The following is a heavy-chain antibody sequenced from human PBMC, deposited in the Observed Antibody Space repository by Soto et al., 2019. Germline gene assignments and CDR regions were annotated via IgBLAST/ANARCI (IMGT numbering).Heavy chain of an antibody. CDR3: ARTRAFGVMQRY. D-gene: IGHD2-8*01. CDR2: ISDSGVT. Sequence: SETLSLTCTVSGGSISRYYWTWIRQPPGNGLEWIGYISDSGVTIYSPSLKSRVTISVDTSKNQLYLKLSPVPAAYTAFYYCARTRAFGVMQRYWRQGTQVTVSS. J-gene: IGHJ4*02. CDR1: GGSISRYY. V-gene: IGHV4-59*01.